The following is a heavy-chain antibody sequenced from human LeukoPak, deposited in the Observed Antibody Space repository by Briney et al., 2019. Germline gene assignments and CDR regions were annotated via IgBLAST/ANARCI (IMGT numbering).Heavy chain of an antibody. V-gene: IGHV4-59*08. CDR2: IYYSGST. CDR3: ARTQLLSFDY. CDR1: GGSISSYD. J-gene: IGHJ4*02. Sequence: SETLSLTCTVSGGSISSYDWSWIRQPPGKGLDYIGYIYYSGSTNYNPSLKSRVTISVDTSKNQFSLKLSSVTAADTAVYYCARTQLLSFDYWGQGTLVTVSS. D-gene: IGHD2-2*01.